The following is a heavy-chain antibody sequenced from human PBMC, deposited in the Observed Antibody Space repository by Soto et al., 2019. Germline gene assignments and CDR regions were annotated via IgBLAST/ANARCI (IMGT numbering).Heavy chain of an antibody. V-gene: IGHV4-59*01. CDR2: VYNSGST. CDR3: ARYSREGVAGYTLDN. J-gene: IGHJ4*02. D-gene: IGHD2-15*01. CDR1: GGSISSNY. Sequence: PSETLSLTCTVSGGSISSNYWTWIRQPPGKGLEWIGYVYNSGSTNYNPSLKSRVTISEDTSKSQFSLKVNSMTAADTAVYYCARYSREGVAGYTLDNWGQGMLVTVSS.